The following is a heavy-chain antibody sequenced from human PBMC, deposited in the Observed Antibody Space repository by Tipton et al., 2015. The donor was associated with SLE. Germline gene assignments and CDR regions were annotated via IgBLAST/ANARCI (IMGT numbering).Heavy chain of an antibody. Sequence: TLSLTCAVYGGSFSGYYWSWVRQPPGKGLEWIGYIYYSGSTNYNPSLKSRVTISVDTSKNQFSLKLSSVTAADTAAYYCARRNWIFDYWGQGTLVTVSS. V-gene: IGHV4-59*12. D-gene: IGHD1-1*01. CDR2: IYYSGST. CDR3: ARRNWIFDY. CDR1: GGSFSGYY. J-gene: IGHJ4*02.